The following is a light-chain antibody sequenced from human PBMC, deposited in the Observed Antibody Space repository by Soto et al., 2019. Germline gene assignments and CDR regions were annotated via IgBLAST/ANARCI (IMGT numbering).Light chain of an antibody. Sequence: IPVAPSPTSLSSSLGDRVTIPCRASQSISSYLNWYQQKPGKAPKLLIYAASSLQSGVPSRFSGSGSGTDFTLTISSLQPEDFATYYCQQSYTTLTFGGGTKVDIK. CDR1: QSISSY. J-gene: IGKJ4*01. CDR3: QQSYTTLT. CDR2: AAS. V-gene: IGKV1-39*01.